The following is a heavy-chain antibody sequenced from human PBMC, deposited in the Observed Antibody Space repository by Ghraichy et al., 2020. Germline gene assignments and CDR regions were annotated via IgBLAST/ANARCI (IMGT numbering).Heavy chain of an antibody. CDR3: AKAFGRSSGWYLDY. CDR2: ISAIGATT. Sequence: ESLNISCAASGFSFSSYAMSWVRQAPGKGLEWVSGISAIGATTYYADSVKGRFTISRDNSKNTLYVQMNSLRADDTAVYYCAKAFGRSSGWYLDYWGQGTLVTVSS. J-gene: IGHJ4*02. V-gene: IGHV3-23*01. D-gene: IGHD6-19*01. CDR1: GFSFSSYA.